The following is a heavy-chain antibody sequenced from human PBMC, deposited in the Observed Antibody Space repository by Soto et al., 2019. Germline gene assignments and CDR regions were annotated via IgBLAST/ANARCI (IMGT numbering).Heavy chain of an antibody. CDR3: ASQEMATKNVDAFDI. J-gene: IGHJ3*02. CDR2: IYPSDSDT. V-gene: IGHV5-51*01. CDR1: GYSFTSNW. Sequence: PGESLKISCKGSGYSFTSNWIGWVRQVPGKGLEWMGIIYPSDSDTRYSPSFQAQVTISADKSISTAYLQWSSLKASDTAMYYCASQEMATKNVDAFDIWGQGTMVTVS. D-gene: IGHD5-12*01.